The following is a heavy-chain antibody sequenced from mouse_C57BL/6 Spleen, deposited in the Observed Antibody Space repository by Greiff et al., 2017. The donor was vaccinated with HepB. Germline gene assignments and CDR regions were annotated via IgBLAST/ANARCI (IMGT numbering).Heavy chain of an antibody. CDR3: ARSNYGRDFEV. CDR2: INPSTGGT. CDR1: GYSFTGYY. V-gene: IGHV1-42*01. D-gene: IGHD1-1*01. J-gene: IGHJ1*03. Sequence: VQLQQSGPELVKPGASVKISCKASGYSFTGYYMNWVKQSPEKSLEWIGVINPSTGGTTYNQKFKAKATLTVDKSSSTAYMQLKSLTSEDSSVYYCARSNYGRDFEVWGTGTTVTVSS.